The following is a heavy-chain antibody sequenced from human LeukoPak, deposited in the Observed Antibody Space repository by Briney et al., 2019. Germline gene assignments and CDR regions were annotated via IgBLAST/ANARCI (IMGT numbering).Heavy chain of an antibody. V-gene: IGHV4-39*01. CDR3: ARAPFNYYQAFDP. Sequence: PSETLSLTCTVSGGSISNSGYHWGCIRQPPGKGLEWIGSIYYSGSTYYNPSLKSRVTISVDTSKNQISLKMTSVTAADTAVYYCARAPFNYYQAFDPWGQGTLVTVSS. CDR1: GGSISNSGYH. D-gene: IGHD4-11*01. CDR2: IYYSGST. J-gene: IGHJ5*02.